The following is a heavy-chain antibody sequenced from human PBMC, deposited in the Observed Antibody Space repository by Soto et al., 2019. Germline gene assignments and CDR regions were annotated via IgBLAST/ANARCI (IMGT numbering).Heavy chain of an antibody. CDR3: ARDNGMAGSFDP. CDR1: GFAFSTYS. D-gene: IGHD2-8*01. CDR2: ISFSSTTI. V-gene: IGHV3-48*02. Sequence: QLVESGGGLVQPGGSLRLSCAASGFAFSTYSMNWVRQAPGKGLEWVSYISFSSTTIFYADSVRGRFTISRDNAKNSLYLQMNTLRDEDTAVYYCARDNGMAGSFDPWGQVTLVTVSS. J-gene: IGHJ5*02.